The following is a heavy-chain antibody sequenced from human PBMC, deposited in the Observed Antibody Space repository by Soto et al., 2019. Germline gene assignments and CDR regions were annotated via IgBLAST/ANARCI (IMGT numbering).Heavy chain of an antibody. CDR2: TYYRSKWYY. Sequence: HSQTPSLTCAITGDSVSSISAGWSWVRQSPSRGLEWLGRTYYRSKWYYEYAVSVRGRITINPDTSKNQYSLQLNSVTPEDTAVYFCARGEQYSGRIFDYWGQGTLVTVSS. CDR1: GDSVSSISAG. J-gene: IGHJ4*01. D-gene: IGHD1-26*01. V-gene: IGHV6-1*01. CDR3: ARGEQYSGRIFDY.